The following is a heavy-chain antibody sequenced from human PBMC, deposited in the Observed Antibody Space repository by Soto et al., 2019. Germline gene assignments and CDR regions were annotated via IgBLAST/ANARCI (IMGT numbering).Heavy chain of an antibody. CDR3: ARGDTFLAAAGLTFDY. Sequence: QVQLQESGPGLVKPSQTLSLTCTVSGGSISSGGYYWSWIRQHPGKGLEWIGYIYYSGSTYYNPSLKSRVTISVDTSKNQFSLKLSSVTAADTAVYYCARGDTFLAAAGLTFDYWGQGTLVTVSS. CDR2: IYYSGST. D-gene: IGHD6-13*01. J-gene: IGHJ4*02. CDR1: GGSISSGGYY. V-gene: IGHV4-31*03.